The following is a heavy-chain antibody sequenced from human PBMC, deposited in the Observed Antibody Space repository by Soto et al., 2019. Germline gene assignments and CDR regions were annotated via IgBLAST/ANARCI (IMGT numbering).Heavy chain of an antibody. V-gene: IGHV3-23*01. Sequence: GGSLRLSCAASGFTFSSYAMSWVRQAPGKGLEWVSAISGSGGSTYYADSVKGRFTISRDNSKNTLYLQMNSLRAEDTAVYYCAKDPLHSYDYVWGSYREPFDYWGQGTLVTVSS. CDR1: GFTFSSYA. CDR3: AKDPLHSYDYVWGSYREPFDY. J-gene: IGHJ4*02. D-gene: IGHD3-16*02. CDR2: ISGSGGST.